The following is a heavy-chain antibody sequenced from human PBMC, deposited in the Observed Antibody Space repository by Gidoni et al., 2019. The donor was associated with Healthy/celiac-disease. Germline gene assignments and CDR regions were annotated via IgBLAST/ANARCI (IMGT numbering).Heavy chain of an antibody. CDR3: ARGYHGSGEGWFDP. CDR2: ISSSSSYI. J-gene: IGHJ5*02. Sequence: EVQLVESGGGLVKPGGSLRLSCAASGFTFSSYSMNWVRQAPGKGLEWVSSISSSSSYIYYADSVKGRFTISRDNAKNSLYLQMNSLRAEDTAVYYCARGYHGSGEGWFDPWGQGTLVTVSS. CDR1: GFTFSSYS. V-gene: IGHV3-21*01. D-gene: IGHD3-10*01.